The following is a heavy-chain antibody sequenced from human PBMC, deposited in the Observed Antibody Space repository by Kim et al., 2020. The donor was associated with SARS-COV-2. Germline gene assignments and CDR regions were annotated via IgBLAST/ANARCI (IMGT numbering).Heavy chain of an antibody. CDR3: ARGWRGYLFDY. Sequence: GGSLRLSCAASGFTFGSYAMSWVRQAPGKGLEWVSGIGGSSDSTKYADSVKGRFTISRDNSKNTLYLQMTSLTVDDTAVYYCARGWRGYLFDYWGQGTLVTVSS. D-gene: IGHD3-3*01. CDR2: IGGSSDST. J-gene: IGHJ4*02. V-gene: IGHV3-23*01. CDR1: GFTFGSYA.